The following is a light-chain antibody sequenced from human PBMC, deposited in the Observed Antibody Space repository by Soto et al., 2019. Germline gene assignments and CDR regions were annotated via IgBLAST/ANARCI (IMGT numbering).Light chain of an antibody. V-gene: IGKV2-24*01. CDR3: LQVTHFPWT. CDR2: EIS. J-gene: IGKJ1*01. CDR1: LSLVHSDGNTY. Sequence: DLVMTQTPLSSPVTLGQPASISCRSSLSLVHSDGNTYLTWLQQRPGQPTRLLIHEISNRFPGVPDRFTGSGAGADFTLTISRVEAEDVGVYYCLQVTHFPWTFGQGTKVETK.